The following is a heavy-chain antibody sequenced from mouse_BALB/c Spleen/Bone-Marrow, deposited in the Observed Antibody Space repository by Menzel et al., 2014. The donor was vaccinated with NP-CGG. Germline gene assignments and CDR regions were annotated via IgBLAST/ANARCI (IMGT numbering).Heavy chain of an antibody. CDR2: VDPYYGAT. V-gene: IGHV1-39*01. Sequence: EVQLQQSGPELEKPGASVKISCKASGYSFTGYNMNWVKQYNGQSLEWIGNVDPYYGATTYNQKFKGKATLTVDKSSSTAYMQLERLTSEGSAVYYCARSYNSFDFWGQGTTLTVSS. CDR3: ARSYNSFDF. CDR1: GYSFTGYN. J-gene: IGHJ2*01.